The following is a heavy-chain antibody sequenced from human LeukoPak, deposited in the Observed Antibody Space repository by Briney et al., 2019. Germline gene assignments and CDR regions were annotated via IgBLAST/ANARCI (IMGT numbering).Heavy chain of an antibody. V-gene: IGHV4-39*07. J-gene: IGHJ4*02. Sequence: SETLSLTCTVSGGSISSSSYYWGWIRQPPGKGLEWIGSIYYSGSTYYNPSLKSRVTISVDTSKNQFSLKLSSVTAADTAVYYCARDRNSGSYPGTWGQGTLVTVSS. CDR3: ARDRNSGSYPGT. CDR2: IYYSGST. D-gene: IGHD1-26*01. CDR1: GGSISSSSYY.